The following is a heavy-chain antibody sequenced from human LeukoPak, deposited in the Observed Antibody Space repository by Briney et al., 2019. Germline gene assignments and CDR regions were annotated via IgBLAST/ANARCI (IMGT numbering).Heavy chain of an antibody. Sequence: ASVKVSCKASGYTFTSYYMHWVRQAPGQGLEWMGIINPSGGSTSYAQKFQGRVTMAGDTSTSTVYMELSSLRSEDTAVYYCARDPRAGSGDDYWGQGTLVTVSS. D-gene: IGHD3-10*01. CDR2: INPSGGST. CDR3: ARDPRAGSGDDY. CDR1: GYTFTSYY. J-gene: IGHJ4*02. V-gene: IGHV1-46*03.